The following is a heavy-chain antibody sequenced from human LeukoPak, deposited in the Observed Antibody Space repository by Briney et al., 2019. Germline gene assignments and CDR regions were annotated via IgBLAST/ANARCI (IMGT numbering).Heavy chain of an antibody. D-gene: IGHD6-13*01. CDR1: GFIFNSYA. J-gene: IGHJ4*02. CDR2: ISSNGGST. CDR3: AKPQSSVYSSTDY. Sequence: PGGSLRLSCAASGFIFNSYAMHWVRQAPGRGLEYVSAISSNGGSTYYANSVKGRFTISRDNSKNTLYLQMNSLRAEDTAVYYCAKPQSSVYSSTDYWGQGTLVTVSS. V-gene: IGHV3-64*01.